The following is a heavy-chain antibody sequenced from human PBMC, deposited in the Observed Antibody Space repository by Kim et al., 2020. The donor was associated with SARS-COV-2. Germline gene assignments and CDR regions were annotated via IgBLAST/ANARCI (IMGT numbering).Heavy chain of an antibody. J-gene: IGHJ4*02. V-gene: IGHV1-3*01. CDR2: INAGSGNT. CDR1: GYTFSNYA. D-gene: IGHD3-3*01. Sequence: ASVKVSCKASGYTFSNYAMHWVRQAPGQRLEWWINAGSGNTEYSQKFQGRLIITRDTSASTAYMELSSLRPEDTAVYYCARGGDVLRFLEWLSSYFDYWGQGTLVTVSS. CDR3: ARGGDVLRFLEWLSSYFDY.